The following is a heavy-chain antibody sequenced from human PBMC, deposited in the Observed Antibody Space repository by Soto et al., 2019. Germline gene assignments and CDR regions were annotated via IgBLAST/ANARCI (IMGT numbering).Heavy chain of an antibody. V-gene: IGHV3-23*01. CDR3: AKGRKYSSSSGGGY. CDR2: ISGSGGST. D-gene: IGHD6-6*01. J-gene: IGHJ4*02. CDR1: GFTFSSYA. Sequence: GGSLRLSCAASGFTFSSYAMSWVRQAPGKGLEWVSAISGSGGSTYYADSVKGRFTISRDNSKNTLYLQMNSLRAEDTAVYYCAKGRKYSSSSGGGYWGQGTLVTVSS.